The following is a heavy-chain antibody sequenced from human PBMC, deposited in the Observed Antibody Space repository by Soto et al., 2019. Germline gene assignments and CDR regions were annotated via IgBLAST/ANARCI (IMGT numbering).Heavy chain of an antibody. CDR2: ISYDGSNK. CDR3: AKDRYVRLLWWQMPFRQGCYYDMDV. CDR1: GFTFSSYA. J-gene: IGHJ6*02. V-gene: IGHV3-30-3*01. Sequence: QVQLVESGGGVVQPGRSLRLSCAASGFTFSSYAMHWVRQAPGKGLEWVAVISYDGSNKYYADSVKGRFTISRDNSKNTLYLHMNSLRAEDTAVFYCAKDRYVRLLWWQMPFRQGCYYDMDVWGHGTTDTVSS. D-gene: IGHD2-15*01.